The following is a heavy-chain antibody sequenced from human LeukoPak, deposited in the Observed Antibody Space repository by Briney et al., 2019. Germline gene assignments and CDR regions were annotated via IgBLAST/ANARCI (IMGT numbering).Heavy chain of an antibody. Sequence: GGSLRLSCAASGFTVSTNYMNWVRQAPGKGLEWVSILYSGSDTYYADSAKGRFTISRDSSKNILFLQMNNLRAEDTAIYYCARVGDHFHWYLDLWGRGTLVTVSS. CDR2: LYSGSDT. J-gene: IGHJ2*01. V-gene: IGHV3-53*01. CDR1: GFTVSTNY. D-gene: IGHD3-10*01. CDR3: ARVGDHFHWYLDL.